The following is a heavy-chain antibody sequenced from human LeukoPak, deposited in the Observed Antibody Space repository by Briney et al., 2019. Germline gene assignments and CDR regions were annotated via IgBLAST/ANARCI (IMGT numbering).Heavy chain of an antibody. CDR2: ISAYNGNT. CDR3: ARDLVRSGYYNDAFDI. V-gene: IGHV1-18*01. CDR1: GYTFTSYG. J-gene: IGHJ3*02. D-gene: IGHD3-22*01. Sequence: ASVKVSCKASGYTFTSYGISWVRQAPGQGLEWMGWISAYNGNTNYAQKLQGRVTMTTDTSTSTAYMELSSLRSDDTAVYYCARDLVRSGYYNDAFDIWGQGTMVTVSS.